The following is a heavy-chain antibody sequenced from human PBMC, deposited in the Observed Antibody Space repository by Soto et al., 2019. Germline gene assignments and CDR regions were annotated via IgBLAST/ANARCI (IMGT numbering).Heavy chain of an antibody. CDR1: GFTFDDYA. Sequence: PGGSLRLSCAASGFTFDDYAMHWVRQAPGKGLEWVSCISWNSGSIGYADSVKGRFTISRDNAKNSLYLQMNSLRAEDTALYYCAKDLIAAAGTDQNYYYGMDVWGQGTTVTV. J-gene: IGHJ6*02. CDR3: AKDLIAAAGTDQNYYYGMDV. D-gene: IGHD6-13*01. CDR2: ISWNSGSI. V-gene: IGHV3-9*01.